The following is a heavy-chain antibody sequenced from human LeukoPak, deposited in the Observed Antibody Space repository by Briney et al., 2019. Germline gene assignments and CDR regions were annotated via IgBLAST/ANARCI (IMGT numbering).Heavy chain of an antibody. Sequence: GGSLRLSCAASGFTFSSYAMSWVRQAPGKGLEWVSAISGSGGSTYYADSVKGRFTISRDNSKNTLYLQMNSLRAEDTAVYYCARGPSGYSYGGYDYWGQGTLVTVSS. D-gene: IGHD5-18*01. J-gene: IGHJ4*02. V-gene: IGHV3-23*01. CDR2: ISGSGGST. CDR1: GFTFSSYA. CDR3: ARGPSGYSYGGYDY.